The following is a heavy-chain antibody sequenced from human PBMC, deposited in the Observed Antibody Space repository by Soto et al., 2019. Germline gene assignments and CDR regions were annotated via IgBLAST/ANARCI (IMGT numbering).Heavy chain of an antibody. J-gene: IGHJ4*02. CDR3: AGSMVGATTYVY. CDR1: GYTLTELS. V-gene: IGHV1-24*01. CDR2: FDPEDGET. D-gene: IGHD1-26*01. Sequence: ASVKVSCKVSGYTLTELSMHWVRQAPGKGLEWMGGFDPEDGETIYAQKFQGRVTMTEDTSTDTAYMELSSLRSEDTDVYYCAGSMVGATTYVYRGQGTLVTVSS.